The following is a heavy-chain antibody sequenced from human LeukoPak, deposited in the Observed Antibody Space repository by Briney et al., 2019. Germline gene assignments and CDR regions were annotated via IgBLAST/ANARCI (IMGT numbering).Heavy chain of an antibody. CDR3: ARDCSGGSCYTGLDP. V-gene: IGHV1-18*01. CDR2: ISAYNGNT. Sequence: ASVKVSCKASGYTLTSYGISWVRQAPGQGLEWMGWISAYNGNTNYAQKLQGRVTMTTDTSTSTAYMELRSLRSDDTAVYYCARDCSGGSCYTGLDPWGQGTLVTVSS. D-gene: IGHD2-15*01. CDR1: GYTLTSYG. J-gene: IGHJ5*02.